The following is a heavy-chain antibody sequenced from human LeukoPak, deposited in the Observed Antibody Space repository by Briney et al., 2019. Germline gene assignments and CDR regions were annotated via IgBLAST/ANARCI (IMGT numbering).Heavy chain of an antibody. CDR2: ISYDGSNK. CDR3: ARGDPDYGGNSGY. V-gene: IGHV3-30-3*01. J-gene: IGHJ4*02. Sequence: GRSLRLSCAASGFTFSSYAMHWVRQAPGKGLEWVAVISYDGSNKYYADSVKGRFTISRDNSKNTLYLQMNSLRAEDTAVYYCARGDPDYGGNSGYWGQGTLVTVSS. CDR1: GFTFSSYA. D-gene: IGHD4-23*01.